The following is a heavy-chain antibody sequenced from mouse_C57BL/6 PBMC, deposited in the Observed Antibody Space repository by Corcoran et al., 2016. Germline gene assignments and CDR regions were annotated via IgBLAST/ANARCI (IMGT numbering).Heavy chain of an antibody. J-gene: IGHJ4*01. Sequence: QIQLVQSGPELKKPGETVQISCKASGYTFTTYGMSWVKQAPGKGLKWMGWINTYSGVPTYADDFKGRFAFSLETSASTAYLQINNLKNEDTATYFCARWGTTVVATEDYWGQGTSVTVSS. CDR3: ARWGTTVVATEDY. V-gene: IGHV9-3*01. CDR2: INTYSGVP. CDR1: GYTFTTYG. D-gene: IGHD1-1*01.